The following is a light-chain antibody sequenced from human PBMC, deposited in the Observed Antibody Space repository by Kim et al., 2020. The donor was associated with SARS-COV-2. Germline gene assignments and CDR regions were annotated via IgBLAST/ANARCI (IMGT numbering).Light chain of an antibody. V-gene: IGLV3-25*03. Sequence: PGKTARITCYGDELPKQYAYWYQQRPGQAPVLVIYKDSERPSGIPERFSGSRSGTTVTLTISGVQAEDEADYYCQSADSSGTYVVFGGGTQLTVL. J-gene: IGLJ2*01. CDR3: QSADSSGTYVV. CDR1: ELPKQY. CDR2: KDS.